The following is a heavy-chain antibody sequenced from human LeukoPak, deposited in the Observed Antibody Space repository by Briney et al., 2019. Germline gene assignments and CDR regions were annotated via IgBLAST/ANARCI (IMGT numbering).Heavy chain of an antibody. Sequence: SETLSLTCTVSGGSISSSSYYWGWIRQPPGKGLEWIGSIYYSGSTYYNPSLKSRVTISVDTSKNQFSLKLSSVTAADTAVYYCARRAIAARRVRYTDAFDIWGQGTMVTVSS. CDR1: GGSISSSSYY. V-gene: IGHV4-39*01. D-gene: IGHD6-6*01. CDR3: ARRAIAARRVRYTDAFDI. CDR2: IYYSGST. J-gene: IGHJ3*02.